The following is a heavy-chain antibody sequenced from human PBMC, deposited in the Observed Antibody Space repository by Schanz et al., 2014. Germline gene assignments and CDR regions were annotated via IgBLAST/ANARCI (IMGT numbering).Heavy chain of an antibody. CDR2: IIPIHGIV. CDR3: ARGGGPEDVFDI. CDR1: VGTFSTYP. V-gene: IGHV1-69*02. D-gene: IGHD2-15*01. Sequence: QVQLVQSGAEVKKPGSSMKVSCKASVGTFSTYPINWLRQAPGQGLEWMGRIIPIHGIVNYAQRFQDRVRITADKSTSTAYMELSSLRSDDTAVYYCARGGGPEDVFDIWGQGTILTVSS. J-gene: IGHJ3*02.